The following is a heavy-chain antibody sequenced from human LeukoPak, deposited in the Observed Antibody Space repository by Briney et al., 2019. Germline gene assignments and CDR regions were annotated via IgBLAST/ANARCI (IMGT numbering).Heavy chain of an antibody. CDR3: ARSGVWSKGPDY. V-gene: IGHV3-21*01. J-gene: IGHJ4*02. Sequence: GGSLRLSCAASGFTFSNYNMNWVRQAPGKGLEWVSSISSSSTYIYYADSVKGRFTIPRDNAKNSLYLQMNSLRAEDTAVYYCARSGVWSKGPDYWGQGTLVTVSS. D-gene: IGHD1-26*01. CDR2: ISSSSTYI. CDR1: GFTFSNYN.